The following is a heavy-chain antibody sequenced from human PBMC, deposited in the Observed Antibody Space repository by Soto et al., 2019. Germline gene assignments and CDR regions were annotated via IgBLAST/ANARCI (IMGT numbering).Heavy chain of an antibody. D-gene: IGHD3-22*01. CDR2: ISSNGGST. V-gene: IGHV3-64*01. J-gene: IGHJ4*02. CDR3: ARAKLYYYDSSGYYFDY. CDR1: GFTFSSYA. Sequence: GESLKISCAASGFTFSSYAMHWVRQAPGKGLEYVSAISSNGGSTYYANSVKGRFTISRDNSKNTLYLQMGSLRAEDMAVYYCARAKLYYYDSSGYYFDYWGQGTLVTVSS.